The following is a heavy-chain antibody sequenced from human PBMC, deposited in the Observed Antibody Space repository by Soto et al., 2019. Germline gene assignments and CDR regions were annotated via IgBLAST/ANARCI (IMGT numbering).Heavy chain of an antibody. CDR2: MSYDGSSK. Sequence: QVQLVESGGGVVHPGSSLRLSCAASGFNFSSFGMHWVRQAPGKGLEWVALMSYDGSSKYYQDSLKGRFTISRDKSKNTLYLQMSSLRVEDTAVYYCAKDRGWSSADLEYWGQGTLVTVSS. J-gene: IGHJ4*02. D-gene: IGHD6-19*01. V-gene: IGHV3-30*18. CDR1: GFNFSSFG. CDR3: AKDRGWSSADLEY.